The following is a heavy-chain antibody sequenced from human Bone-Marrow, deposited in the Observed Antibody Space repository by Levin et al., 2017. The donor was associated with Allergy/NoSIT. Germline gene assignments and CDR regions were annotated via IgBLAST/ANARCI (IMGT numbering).Heavy chain of an antibody. D-gene: IGHD3-3*01. V-gene: IGHV3-21*01. CDR1: GFTFSSYS. Sequence: GESLKISCAASGFTFSSYSMNWVRQAPGKGLEWVSSISSSSSYIYYADSVKGRFTISRDNAKNSLYLQMNSLRAEDTAVYYCARDNYELGLWRTYYFDYWGQGTLVTVSS. CDR3: ARDNYELGLWRTYYFDY. J-gene: IGHJ4*02. CDR2: ISSSSSYI.